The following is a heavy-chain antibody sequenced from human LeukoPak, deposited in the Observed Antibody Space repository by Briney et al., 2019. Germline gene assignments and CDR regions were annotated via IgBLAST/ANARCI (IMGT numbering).Heavy chain of an antibody. CDR3: ARFRVQDAFDI. V-gene: IGHV4-61*02. J-gene: IGHJ3*02. CDR1: GGSICSSSYY. CDR2: IYTSGST. Sequence: KTSQTLSLTCTVSGGSICSSSYYWSWIRQPAGKGLEWIGRIYTSGSTNYNPSLKSRVTISVDTSKNQFSMKLSSVTAADTAVYYCARFRVQDAFDIWGQGTMVTVSS.